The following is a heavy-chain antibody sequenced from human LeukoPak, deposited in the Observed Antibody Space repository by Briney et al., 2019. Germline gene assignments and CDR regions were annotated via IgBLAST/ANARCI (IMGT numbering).Heavy chain of an antibody. V-gene: IGHV1-46*01. J-gene: IGHJ3*02. CDR2: INPSGGST. Sequence: GASVKVSCKASGYTFTSYYMHWVRQAPGQGLEWMGIINPSGGSTSYAQKFQGRVTMTRDMSTSTVYMELSSLRSEDTAVYYCASLSAAGVPGDIWGQGTMVTVSS. D-gene: IGHD6-13*01. CDR3: ASLSAAGVPGDI. CDR1: GYTFTSYY.